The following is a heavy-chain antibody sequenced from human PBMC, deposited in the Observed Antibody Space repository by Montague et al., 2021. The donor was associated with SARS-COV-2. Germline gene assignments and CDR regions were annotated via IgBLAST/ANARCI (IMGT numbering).Heavy chain of an antibody. V-gene: IGHV4-31*03. CDR3: ARGTRNYDLDD. CDR2: IYYSGST. CDR1: GGSISSGGDY. D-gene: IGHD3-3*01. Sequence: TLSLTCTVSGGSISSGGDYWSWIRQFPGKGLEWIGCIYYSGSTYYNPSLKSRVTISVDTSKNQFSLKLKSVTAADTALYYCARGTRNYDLDDWGQGTLVTVSS. J-gene: IGHJ4*02.